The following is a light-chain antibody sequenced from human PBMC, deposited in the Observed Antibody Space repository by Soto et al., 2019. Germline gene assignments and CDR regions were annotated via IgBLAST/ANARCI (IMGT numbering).Light chain of an antibody. Sequence: DIQMTQSPSTLYASVGDRVTITCRASHSISSWLAWYQQKPGKAPNLLIYDASSLEGGVPSRFSGSGSGTEFTLTISSLQPDDFATYYCQQYNSYSWTFGQGTKVEIK. CDR3: QQYNSYSWT. V-gene: IGKV1-5*01. CDR1: HSISSW. J-gene: IGKJ1*01. CDR2: DAS.